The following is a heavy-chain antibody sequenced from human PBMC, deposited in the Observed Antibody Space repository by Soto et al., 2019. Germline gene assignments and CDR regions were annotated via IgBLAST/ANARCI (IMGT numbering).Heavy chain of an antibody. J-gene: IGHJ6*02. CDR3: AASCVGCGGFNYYGMDV. CDR1: GGSISSGGYY. V-gene: IGHV4-31*03. D-gene: IGHD2-21*01. Sequence: QVQLQVSGPGLVKPSQTLSLTCTVSGGSISSGGYYWNWIRQHPGKGLEWIGYIYYSGTTYYNPSLKSRVTISVDTSKNQFSLKLSSVTAADTAVYYCAASCVGCGGFNYYGMDVWGQGTTVTVSS. CDR2: IYYSGTT.